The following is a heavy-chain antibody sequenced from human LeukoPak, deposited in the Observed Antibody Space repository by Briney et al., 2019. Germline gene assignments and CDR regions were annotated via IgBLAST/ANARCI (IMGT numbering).Heavy chain of an antibody. CDR3: ARGRGTSGSYYEGYAFDI. J-gene: IGHJ3*02. CDR1: GGTFSSYA. V-gene: IGHV1-69*13. Sequence: GASVKVSCKASGGTFSSYAISWVRQAPGQGLEWMGGIIPIFGTANYAQKFQGRVTITADESTGTAYMELSSLRSEDTAVYYCARGRGTSGSYYEGYAFDIWGQGTMVTVSS. CDR2: IIPIFGTA. D-gene: IGHD1-26*01.